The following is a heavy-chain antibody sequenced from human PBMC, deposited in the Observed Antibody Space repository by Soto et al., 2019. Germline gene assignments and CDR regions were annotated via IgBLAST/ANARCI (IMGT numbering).Heavy chain of an antibody. CDR2: IYWNDSR. D-gene: IGHD6-13*01. CDR3: AHRPGTSSCHDGFDV. V-gene: IGHV2-5*01. CDR1: GFSLTTSGEG. J-gene: IGHJ3*01. Sequence: QITLKETGPTLVKPTQTLTLTCTFSGFSLTTSGEGVAWIRQPPGKALEWLALIYWNDSRRSNPSLKGRVTFAKDTSKNQVILRMTNMDPADTATYYGAHRPGTSSCHDGFDVWGQGTMVTVSS.